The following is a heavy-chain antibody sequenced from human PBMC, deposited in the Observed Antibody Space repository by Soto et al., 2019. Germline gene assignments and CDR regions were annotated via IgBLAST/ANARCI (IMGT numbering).Heavy chain of an antibody. CDR2: ISGYDGYT. Sequence: QAQLVQSGGEVKKPGASVKVSCKASGYDFTSYGINWVRQAPGQGLEWLGWISGYDGYTNYAQILQGRVSMTTDTSTKTAYMEVRSLRSDDTAIYYCARGGYYDSSGSRNYHNYGMNVWGQGTTVAVSS. J-gene: IGHJ6*02. D-gene: IGHD3-22*01. CDR3: ARGGYYDSSGSRNYHNYGMNV. V-gene: IGHV1-18*01. CDR1: GYDFTSYG.